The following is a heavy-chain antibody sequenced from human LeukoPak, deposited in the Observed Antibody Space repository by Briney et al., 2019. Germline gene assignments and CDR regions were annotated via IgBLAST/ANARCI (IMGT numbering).Heavy chain of an antibody. Sequence: SETLSLTCTVSGGSISSSSYYWGWIRQPPGKGLEWIESIYYSGSTYYNPSLKSRVTISVDTSKNQFSLKLSSVTAADTAVYYCAGTTGTYTVYYFDYWGQGTLVTVSS. J-gene: IGHJ4*02. CDR3: AGTTGTYTVYYFDY. CDR2: IYYSGST. D-gene: IGHD1-26*01. V-gene: IGHV4-39*01. CDR1: GGSISSSSYY.